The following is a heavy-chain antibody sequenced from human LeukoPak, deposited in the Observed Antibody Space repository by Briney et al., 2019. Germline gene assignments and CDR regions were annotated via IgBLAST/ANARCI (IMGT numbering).Heavy chain of an antibody. D-gene: IGHD6-13*01. CDR3: AREGYSSSWYTFDP. CDR1: GYTFTCYY. J-gene: IGHJ5*02. CDR2: INPNSGGT. V-gene: IGHV1-2*02. Sequence: ASVKVSCKASGYTFTCYYMHWVRQAPGQGLEWMGWINPNSGGTNYSQKFQGRVTMTRDTSISTAYMELSRLRSDDTAVYYCAREGYSSSWYTFDPWGQGTLVTVSS.